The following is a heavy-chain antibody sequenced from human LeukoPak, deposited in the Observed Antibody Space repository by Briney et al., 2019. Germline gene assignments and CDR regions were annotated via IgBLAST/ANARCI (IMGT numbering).Heavy chain of an antibody. V-gene: IGHV4-39*01. D-gene: IGHD5-12*01. J-gene: IGHJ4*02. Sequence: SETLSLTCTVSGGSISSSSYYWGWIRQPPGKGLEWIGSIYYSGSTFYNPSLKSRVTISVDTSKNQFSLKLTSVTAADTAVYYCATSGYDTSPEYWGQGTLVTVSS. CDR2: IYYSGST. CDR3: ATSGYDTSPEY. CDR1: GGSISSSSYY.